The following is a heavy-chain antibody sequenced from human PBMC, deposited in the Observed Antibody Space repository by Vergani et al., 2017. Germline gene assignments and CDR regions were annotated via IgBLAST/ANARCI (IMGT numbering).Heavy chain of an antibody. V-gene: IGHV3-30*02. Sequence: QVQLVESGGGVVQPGRSLRLSCAASGFTFSSYAMHWVRQAPGKGLEWVAFIRYDGSNKYYADSVKGRFTISRDNSKNTLYLQMNSLRAEDTAVYYCTTGPLYYDSSVPHKRGAFDIWGQGTMVTVSS. CDR3: TTGPLYYDSSVPHKRGAFDI. D-gene: IGHD3-22*01. CDR1: GFTFSSYA. CDR2: IRYDGSNK. J-gene: IGHJ3*02.